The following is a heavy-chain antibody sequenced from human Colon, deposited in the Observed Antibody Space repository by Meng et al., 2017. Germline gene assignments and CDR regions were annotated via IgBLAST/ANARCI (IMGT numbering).Heavy chain of an antibody. Sequence: QVGIQHGGAGLLKPSETLSRTCAVYGGSFSGYYWSWILQPPGKGLEWIGEINHSGSTNYNPSLKSRVTISVDKSKNQFSLKLSSVTAADTAVYYCASFPPPGKQWLVTDYWGQGTLVTVSS. CDR3: ASFPPPGKQWLVTDY. D-gene: IGHD6-19*01. V-gene: IGHV4-34*01. J-gene: IGHJ4*02. CDR1: GGSFSGYY. CDR2: INHSGST.